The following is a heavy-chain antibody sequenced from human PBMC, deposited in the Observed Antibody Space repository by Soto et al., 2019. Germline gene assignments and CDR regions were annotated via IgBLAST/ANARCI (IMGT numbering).Heavy chain of an antibody. Sequence: SETLSLTCPVSGVSVSSGSYYWSWIRQPPGKGLECIGYIYYSGSTNYNPSLKSRVTISVDTSKNQFSLKLSSVTTADTAVYYCARVSSSWGLVNYFDYWGQGTLVTAPQ. CDR3: ARVSSSWGLVNYFDY. CDR1: GVSVSSGSYY. CDR2: IYYSGST. V-gene: IGHV4-61*01. J-gene: IGHJ4*02. D-gene: IGHD6-13*01.